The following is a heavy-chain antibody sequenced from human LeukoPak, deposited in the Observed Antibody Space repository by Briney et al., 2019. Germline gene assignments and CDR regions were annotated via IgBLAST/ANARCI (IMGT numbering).Heavy chain of an antibody. CDR2: IWYDGSNK. CDR3: ARGVYSSPRAFDI. CDR1: GFTFSSYA. V-gene: IGHV3-33*08. Sequence: GGSLRLSCAASGFTFSSYAMHWVRQAPGKGLEWVAVIWYDGSNKYYADSVKGRFTISRDNAKNSLYLQMNSLRAEDTAVYYCARGVYSSPRAFDIWGQGTMVTVSS. J-gene: IGHJ3*02. D-gene: IGHD6-13*01.